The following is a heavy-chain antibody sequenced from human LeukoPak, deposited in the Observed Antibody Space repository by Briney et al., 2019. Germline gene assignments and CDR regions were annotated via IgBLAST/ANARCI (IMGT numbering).Heavy chain of an antibody. Sequence: GESLKISCKGSGYSFTSYWIGWVRQMPGKGLEWMGIIYPGDSDTRYSPSFQGQVPISADKSISTAYLQWSSLKASDTAMYYCARHLLVPAAIGLFDYWGQGTLVTVSS. V-gene: IGHV5-51*01. J-gene: IGHJ4*02. CDR2: IYPGDSDT. CDR3: ARHLLVPAAIGLFDY. D-gene: IGHD2-2*01. CDR1: GYSFTSYW.